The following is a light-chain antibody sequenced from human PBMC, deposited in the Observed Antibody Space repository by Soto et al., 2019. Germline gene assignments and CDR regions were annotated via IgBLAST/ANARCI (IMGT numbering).Light chain of an antibody. CDR2: EVS. J-gene: IGLJ2*01. Sequence: QSALTQPPSASGSPGQSVTISCTGTSSDVGGYNYVSWCQQHPGKAPKLMIYEVSKRPSGVPDRFSGSKSGNTASLTVSGLQAEDEADYYCSSYAGSNHVVFGGGTKLTVL. CDR1: SSDVGGYNY. CDR3: SSYAGSNHVV. V-gene: IGLV2-8*01.